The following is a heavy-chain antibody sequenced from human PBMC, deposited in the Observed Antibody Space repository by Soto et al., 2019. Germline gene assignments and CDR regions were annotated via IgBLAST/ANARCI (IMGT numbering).Heavy chain of an antibody. CDR2: FDPEDGET. J-gene: IGHJ4*02. V-gene: IGHV1-24*01. D-gene: IGHD3-10*01. Sequence: PSVKVSCKVSGYTLTELSMHWVRQAPGKGLEWMGGFDPEDGETIYAQKFQGRVTMTEDTSTDTAYMELSSLRSEDTAVYYCATGGSGTQVFDYWGQGTLVTVSS. CDR1: GYTLTELS. CDR3: ATGGSGTQVFDY.